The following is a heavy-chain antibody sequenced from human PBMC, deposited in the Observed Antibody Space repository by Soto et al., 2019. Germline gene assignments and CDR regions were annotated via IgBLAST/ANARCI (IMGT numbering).Heavy chain of an antibody. D-gene: IGHD4-17*01. CDR3: AKVGTTVTTGGYYFDY. J-gene: IGHJ4*02. V-gene: IGHV3-23*01. CDR1: GFTFSSYA. CDR2: ISGSGGST. Sequence: GGSLRLSCAAPGFTFSSYAMSWVRQAPGKGLEWVSAISGSGGSTYYADSVKGRFTISRDNSKNTLYLQMNSLRAEDTAVYYCAKVGTTVTTGGYYFDYWGQGTLVTVSS.